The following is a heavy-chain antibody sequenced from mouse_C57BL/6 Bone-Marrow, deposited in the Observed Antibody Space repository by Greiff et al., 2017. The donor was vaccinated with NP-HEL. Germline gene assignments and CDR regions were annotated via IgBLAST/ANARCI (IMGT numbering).Heavy chain of an antibody. CDR2: IDPSDSYT. J-gene: IGHJ2*01. CDR3: ARSLYYYGSSYFDY. D-gene: IGHD1-1*01. V-gene: IGHV1-50*01. Sequence: QVQLQQPGAELVKPGASVKLSCKASGYTFTSYWMQWVKQRPGPGLEWIGEIDPSDSYTNYNQKFKGKATLTVDTSSSTAYMQLSSLTSEDSAVYYCARSLYYYGSSYFDYWGQGTTLTVSS. CDR1: GYTFTSYW.